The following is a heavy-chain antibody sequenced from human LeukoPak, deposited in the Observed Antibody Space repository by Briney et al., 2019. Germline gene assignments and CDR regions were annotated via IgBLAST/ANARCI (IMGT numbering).Heavy chain of an antibody. CDR1: GYTFTSYY. CDR3: ARDLGQVLRATPGY. Sequence: ASVKVSCKASGYTFTSYYMHWVRQAPGQGLEWMGIINPRGGSSNYAQEFQGRVTMTRDTSISTIFMEMNSLRSDDTAVYYCARDLGQVLRATPGYWGQGTLVTVSS. V-gene: IGHV1-46*01. J-gene: IGHJ4*02. D-gene: IGHD2-15*01. CDR2: INPRGGSS.